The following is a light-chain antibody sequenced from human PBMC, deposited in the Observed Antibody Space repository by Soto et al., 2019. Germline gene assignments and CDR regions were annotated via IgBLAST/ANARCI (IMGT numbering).Light chain of an antibody. CDR2: GAS. CDR3: HQFGSSPLAFT. Sequence: ESRLPKSPAPFLFLPGEGAPLSSRAIQGFSTGNLPWYQQKPGQAPRFLIYGASTRAAGIPDRFSGSGSGTDFTLTISRLEPEDFAVYYCHQFGSSPLAFTFGQGTKLEI. V-gene: IGKV3-20*01. J-gene: IGKJ2*01. CDR1: QGFSTGN.